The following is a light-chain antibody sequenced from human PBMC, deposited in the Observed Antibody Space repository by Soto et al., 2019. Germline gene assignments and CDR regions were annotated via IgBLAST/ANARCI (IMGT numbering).Light chain of an antibody. CDR2: DVS. CDR1: SSDVGGYNY. Sequence: QSVLTQPASVSGSPGQSITISCTGTSSDVGGYNYVSWYQQHPGKAPSLMIYDVSNRPSGVSNRFSGSKSANTASLTISGLQAEDEADYYCSSYTSSNTGVFGGGTKLTVL. V-gene: IGLV2-14*03. J-gene: IGLJ2*01. CDR3: SSYTSSNTGV.